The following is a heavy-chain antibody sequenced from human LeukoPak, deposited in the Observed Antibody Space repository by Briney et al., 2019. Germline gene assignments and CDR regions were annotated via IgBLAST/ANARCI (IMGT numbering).Heavy chain of an antibody. J-gene: IGHJ4*02. V-gene: IGHV3-21*01. CDR1: GFTFSSYS. Sequence: GGSLRLSCAASGFTFSSYSMNWVRQAPGKGLEWVSSISSSSSYIYYADSVKGRFTISRDNAKNSLYLQMNSLRAEDTAVHYCARFPDTYYFDYWGQGTLATVSS. CDR3: ARFPDTYYFDY. CDR2: ISSSSSYI. D-gene: IGHD3-16*01.